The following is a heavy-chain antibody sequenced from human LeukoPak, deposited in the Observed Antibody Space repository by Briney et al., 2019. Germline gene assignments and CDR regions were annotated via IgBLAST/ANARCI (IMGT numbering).Heavy chain of an antibody. J-gene: IGHJ4*02. Sequence: GGSLRLSCAASGFTFSSFAMTWVRQAPGKGLEWVSAISGSGGSTYYADSVKGRFTISRDNSKNTLYLQMYSLTAEDTAVYYCAKYYTQTRTYFDYWGQGTLVTVSS. D-gene: IGHD2/OR15-2a*01. CDR2: ISGSGGST. V-gene: IGHV3-23*01. CDR3: AKYYTQTRTYFDY. CDR1: GFTFSSFA.